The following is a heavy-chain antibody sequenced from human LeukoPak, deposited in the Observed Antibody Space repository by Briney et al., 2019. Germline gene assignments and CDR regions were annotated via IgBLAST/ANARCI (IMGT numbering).Heavy chain of an antibody. CDR2: IYYSGST. J-gene: IGHJ5*02. D-gene: IGHD4-23*01. Sequence: SETLSLTCTVSGGSISSYYWSWIRQPPGKGLEWIGYIYYSGSTNYNPSLKSRVTISVDTSKNQFSLMLNSVTAADTAVYYCARIDYGGNGFDPWGQGTLVTVSS. CDR1: GGSISSYY. V-gene: IGHV4-59*08. CDR3: ARIDYGGNGFDP.